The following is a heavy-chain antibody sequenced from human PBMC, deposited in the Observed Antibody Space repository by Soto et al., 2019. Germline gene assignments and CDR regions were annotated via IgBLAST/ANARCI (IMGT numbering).Heavy chain of an antibody. CDR1: GGSISSSSYY. V-gene: IGHV4-39*01. CDR2: IYYSGTT. D-gene: IGHD4-17*01. J-gene: IGHJ6*02. Sequence: PSETLSLTCTVSGGSISSSSYYWGWIRQPPGKGLEWIGSIYYSGTTYYNPSLKSRVTISVDTSKNQFSLKLSSVTAADTAVYYCARVYGDRYYYYYGMDVWGQGTTVTVSS. CDR3: ARVYGDRYYYYYGMDV.